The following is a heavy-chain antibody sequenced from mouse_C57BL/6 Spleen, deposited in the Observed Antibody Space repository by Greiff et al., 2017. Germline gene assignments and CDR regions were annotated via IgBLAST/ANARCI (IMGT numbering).Heavy chain of an antibody. CDR2: IDPETGGT. Sequence: VQLQQSGAELVRPGASVTLSCKASGYTFNDYEMHWVKQTPVHGLEWIGAIDPETGGTAYNQKFKGKAILTADKSSSTAYMELRLLTSEDSAVYYCTRKDDYGSSFYFDYWGQGTTRTGSA. D-gene: IGHD1-1*01. V-gene: IGHV1-15*01. CDR3: TRKDDYGSSFYFDY. CDR1: GYTFNDYE. J-gene: IGHJ2*01.